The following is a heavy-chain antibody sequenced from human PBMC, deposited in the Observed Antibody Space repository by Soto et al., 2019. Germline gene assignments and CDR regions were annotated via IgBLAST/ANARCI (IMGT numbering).Heavy chain of an antibody. J-gene: IGHJ4*02. CDR2: INHSGST. CDR3: PRAISYDSSPY. Sequence: SGTLSLSCAVYGFSFSGYCWSWIRQPPGKRLWWIGEINHSGSTNYNPSLKSRVTISVDTSKNQFSLKLRSVTAADTAVYYCPRAISYDSSPYWGQGTLVTVSS. V-gene: IGHV4-34*01. D-gene: IGHD3-22*01. CDR1: GFSFSGYC.